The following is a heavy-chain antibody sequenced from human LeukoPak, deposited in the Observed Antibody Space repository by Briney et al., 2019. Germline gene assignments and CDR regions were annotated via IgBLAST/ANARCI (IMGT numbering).Heavy chain of an antibody. CDR1: GYTFTSYD. V-gene: IGHV1-8*02. D-gene: IGHD2-2*01. CDR2: MNPNSGNT. CDR3: ATAAKRHYQLLQLYNWFDP. Sequence: ASVKVSCKASGYTFTSYDINWVRQATGQGLEWMGWMNPNSGNTGYAQKFQGRVTMTEDTSTDTAYMELSSLRSEDTAVYYCATAAKRHYQLLQLYNWFDPWGQGTLVTVSS. J-gene: IGHJ5*02.